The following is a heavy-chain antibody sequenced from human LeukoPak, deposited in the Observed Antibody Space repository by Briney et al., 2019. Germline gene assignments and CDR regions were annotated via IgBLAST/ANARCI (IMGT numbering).Heavy chain of an antibody. J-gene: IGHJ4*02. CDR2: INQGGSVK. Sequence: GGSLRLSCAASGFSFRDFWMAWVRQAPGRGLEWVANINQGGSVKYYVDSVKGRFTISRDDDESSLYVQMSSLRDEDTAVYYCARFGYSGWNLEYWGQGTLVTVSS. CDR3: ARFGYSGWNLEY. V-gene: IGHV3-7*01. CDR1: GFSFRDFW. D-gene: IGHD5-12*01.